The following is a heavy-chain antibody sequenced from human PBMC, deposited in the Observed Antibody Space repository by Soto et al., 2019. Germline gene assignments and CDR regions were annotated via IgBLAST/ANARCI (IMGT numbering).Heavy chain of an antibody. D-gene: IGHD5-18*01. CDR1: GYTFTSYY. J-gene: IGHJ4*02. CDR2: INPSGGST. V-gene: IGHV1-46*03. CDR3: ARDPWDTAMALSFDY. Sequence: ASVKVSCKASGYTFTSYYMHWVRHAPGQGLEWMGIINPSGGSTSYAQKFQGRVTMTRDTSTSTVYMELSSLRSEDTAVYYCARDPWDTAMALSFDYWGQGTLVTVSS.